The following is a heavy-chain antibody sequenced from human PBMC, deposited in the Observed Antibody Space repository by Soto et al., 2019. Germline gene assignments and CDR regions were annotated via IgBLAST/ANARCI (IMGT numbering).Heavy chain of an antibody. Sequence: GGSLRLSCAASGFTFSSYGIHWVRQAPGKGLEWVAVISDDGSNKYYADSVKGRFTISRDNSKTTLWLQMNSLRPEDTAVFYCAATYSGSHYAVDYWGQGT. CDR3: AATYSGSHYAVDY. J-gene: IGHJ4*02. CDR1: GFTFSSYG. V-gene: IGHV3-30*03. D-gene: IGHD1-26*01. CDR2: ISDDGSNK.